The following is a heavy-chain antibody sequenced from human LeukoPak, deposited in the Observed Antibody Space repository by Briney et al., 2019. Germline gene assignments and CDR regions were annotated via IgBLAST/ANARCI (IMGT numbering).Heavy chain of an antibody. D-gene: IGHD1-26*01. CDR1: GFTFSRDA. CDR2: INSRSTHT. Sequence: PGGSLRLSCAGSGFTFSRDAMNWVRQAPGTGLEWVSSINSRSTHTAYADSVKGRFTISRDNGNNSVFLQMNSLGVDDTAIYFCARGGGSSSYWGQGVRVTVSS. V-gene: IGHV3-21*01. CDR3: ARGGGSSSY. J-gene: IGHJ4*02.